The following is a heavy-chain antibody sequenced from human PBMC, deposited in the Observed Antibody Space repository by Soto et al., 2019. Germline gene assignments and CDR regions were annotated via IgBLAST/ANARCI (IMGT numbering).Heavy chain of an antibody. V-gene: IGHV4-59*01. CDR1: GGSISSYY. Sequence: SETLSLTCTVSGGSISSYYWSWIRQPPGKGLEWIGYIYYSGSTNYNPSLKSRVTISVDTSKNQFSLKLSSVTAADTAVYYCASSSGYYFDYWGQGTLVTVSS. D-gene: IGHD3-22*01. CDR3: ASSSGYYFDY. CDR2: IYYSGST. J-gene: IGHJ4*02.